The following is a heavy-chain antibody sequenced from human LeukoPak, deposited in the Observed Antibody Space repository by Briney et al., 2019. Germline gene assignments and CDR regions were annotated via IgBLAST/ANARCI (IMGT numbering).Heavy chain of an antibody. D-gene: IGHD6-19*01. CDR2: INPNSGDT. CDR1: GYSFTGYY. V-gene: IGHV1-2*02. Sequence: GASVKVSCKASGYSFTGYYMHWVRQAPGQGLEWMGWINPNSGDTKYAQKFQGRVTMTRDTSISTAYMELSRLRSDDTAVYYCARDLGDSSGWYNWFDPWGQGTLVTVSS. J-gene: IGHJ5*02. CDR3: ARDLGDSSGWYNWFDP.